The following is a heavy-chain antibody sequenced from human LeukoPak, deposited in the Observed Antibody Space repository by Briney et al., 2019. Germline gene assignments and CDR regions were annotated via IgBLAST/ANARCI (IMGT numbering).Heavy chain of an antibody. J-gene: IGHJ4*02. CDR2: INPNSGGT. CDR1: GYTFTAYY. V-gene: IGHV1-2*04. D-gene: IGHD3-10*01. CDR3: ARGGYGSGSYYLRN. Sequence: ASVKVSCKASGYTFTAYYMHWVRQAPGQGLEWMGWINPNSGGTNYTQKFQDWVTMTRDTSISTAYMELSSLKSDDTAVYYCARGGYGSGSYYLRNWGQGPLVTVSS.